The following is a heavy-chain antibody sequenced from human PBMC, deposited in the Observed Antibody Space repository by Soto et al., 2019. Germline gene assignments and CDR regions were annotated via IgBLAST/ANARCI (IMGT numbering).Heavy chain of an antibody. D-gene: IGHD2-2*01. J-gene: IGHJ5*02. V-gene: IGHV1-8*01. Sequence: QVQLVQSGAEVKKPGASVKVSCKASGYTFTSYDINWVRQATGQGLEWMGWMNPNSGNTGYAQKFQGRVTMTRNTSISTAYMELSSLRSEDTAVYYCARGKVAYCSSTSCYANWFDPWGQGTLVTVSP. CDR2: MNPNSGNT. CDR3: ARGKVAYCSSTSCYANWFDP. CDR1: GYTFTSYD.